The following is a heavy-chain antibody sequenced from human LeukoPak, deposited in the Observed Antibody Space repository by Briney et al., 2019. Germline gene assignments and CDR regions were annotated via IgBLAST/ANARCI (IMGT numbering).Heavy chain of an antibody. CDR3: ARSDEKWELHAFDI. Sequence: PSETLSLTCTVSGGSINSGDYYWSWIRQPAGKGLEWIGRIYTSGSTNYNPSLKSRVTISVDTSKNQFSLKLSSVTAADTAVYYCARSDEKWELHAFDIWGQGTMVTVSS. CDR2: IYTSGST. V-gene: IGHV4-61*02. D-gene: IGHD1-26*01. CDR1: GGSINSGDYY. J-gene: IGHJ3*02.